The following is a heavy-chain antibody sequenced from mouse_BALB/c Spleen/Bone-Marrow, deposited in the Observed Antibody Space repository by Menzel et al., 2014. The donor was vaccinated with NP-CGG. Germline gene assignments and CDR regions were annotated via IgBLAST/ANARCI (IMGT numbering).Heavy chain of an antibody. D-gene: IGHD2-4*01. J-gene: IGHJ2*01. V-gene: IGHV5-6-3*01. CDR1: GSTFSSYG. Sequence: EVQLVESGGGLVQPGGSLKLSCAASGSTFSSYGMSWVRQTPDKRLELVATINSNGGSTYYPDSVKGRFTISRDNAKNTLYLQMSSLKSEDTAMYYCARDYDYDYWGQGTTLIVSS. CDR3: ARDYDYDY. CDR2: INSNGGST.